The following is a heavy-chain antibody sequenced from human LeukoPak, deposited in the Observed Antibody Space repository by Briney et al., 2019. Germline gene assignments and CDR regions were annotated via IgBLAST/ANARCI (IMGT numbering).Heavy chain of an antibody. CDR1: GFTVSSNY. D-gene: IGHD3-10*01. Sequence: GGSLRLSCAASGFTVSSNYMSWVRQAPGKGLEWVSVIYSGGSTYYADSVKGRFTISRDNSKNTLYLQMNSLRAEDTAVYYCARATTVRGGMVFDYWGQGTLVTVSS. CDR3: ARATTVRGGMVFDY. CDR2: IYSGGST. V-gene: IGHV3-66*01. J-gene: IGHJ4*02.